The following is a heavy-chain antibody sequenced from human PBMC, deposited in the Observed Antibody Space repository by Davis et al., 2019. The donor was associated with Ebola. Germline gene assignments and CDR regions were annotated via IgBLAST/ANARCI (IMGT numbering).Heavy chain of an antibody. CDR1: WFSFRPYA. Sequence: FRGPWFSFRPYAMTWVLRAPGKRLEWGSGIGGSGDSIHYADSVKVRFTISRDNAKNTLYLQMNSLQVEDTAIYYCARDFDRVREWGQGTLVTVSS. V-gene: IGHV3-23*01. CDR3: ARDFDRVRE. J-gene: IGHJ4*02. D-gene: IGHD3-22*01. CDR2: IGGSGDSI.